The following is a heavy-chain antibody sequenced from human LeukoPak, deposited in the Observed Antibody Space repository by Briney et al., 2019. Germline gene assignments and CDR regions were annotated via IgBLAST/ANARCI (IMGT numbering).Heavy chain of an antibody. V-gene: IGHV4-34*01. J-gene: IGHJ4*02. CDR2: INHSGST. D-gene: IGHD5-24*01. Sequence: SETLSLTGAVYGGSFSGYYWSWIRQPPGKGLEWIGEINHSGSTNYNPSLKSRVTISVDTSKNQFSLNLSSVTAADTAVYYCARGRLPKDGYQALGAVDFDYWGQGTLVTVSS. CDR3: ARGRLPKDGYQALGAVDFDY. CDR1: GGSFSGYY.